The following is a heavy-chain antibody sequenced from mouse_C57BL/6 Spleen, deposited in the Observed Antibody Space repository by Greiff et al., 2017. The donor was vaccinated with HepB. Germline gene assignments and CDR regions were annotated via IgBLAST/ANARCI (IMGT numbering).Heavy chain of an antibody. V-gene: IGHV1-18*01. J-gene: IGHJ2*01. CDR1: GYTFTDYN. D-gene: IGHD1-1*01. CDR3: ARSHYYGSSYAFDY. Sequence: EVMLVESGPELVKPGASVKIPCKASGYTFTDYNMDWVKQSHGKSLEWIGDINPNNGGTIYNQKFKGKATLTVDKSSSTAYMELRSLTSEDTAVYYCARSHYYGSSYAFDYWGQGTTLTVSS. CDR2: INPNNGGT.